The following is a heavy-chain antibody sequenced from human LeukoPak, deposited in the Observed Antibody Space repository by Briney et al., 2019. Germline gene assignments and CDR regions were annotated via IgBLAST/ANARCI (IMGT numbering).Heavy chain of an antibody. J-gene: IGHJ3*02. Sequence: HAGGSLRLSCRTCGFIFRDYAVRWVRQARGEGGEGIRFIRNKDNGGTTEYAASVKGRFTISRDDSTNIAHLQMSSLKTEDTAVYYCSRFYSSGWASGAFDIWGQGTMVTVSS. CDR3: SRFYSSGWASGAFDI. D-gene: IGHD3-22*01. CDR2: IRNKDNGGTT. V-gene: IGHV3-49*04. CDR1: GFIFRDYA.